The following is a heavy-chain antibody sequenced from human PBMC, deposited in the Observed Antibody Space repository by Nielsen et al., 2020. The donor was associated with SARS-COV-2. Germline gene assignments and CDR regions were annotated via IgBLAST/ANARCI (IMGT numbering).Heavy chain of an antibody. V-gene: IGHV3-21*06. CDR1: GFSFSAYT. Sequence: GESLKISCTTSGFSFSAYTMNWVRQAPGKGLEWVSSISITGQYIHYADSVKGRFTISRDNAKNSLYLQMNSLRAEDTAVYFCARDLTMEALDIWGQGTMVTVSS. CDR2: ISITGQYI. CDR3: ARDLTMEALDI. J-gene: IGHJ3*02. D-gene: IGHD1-1*01.